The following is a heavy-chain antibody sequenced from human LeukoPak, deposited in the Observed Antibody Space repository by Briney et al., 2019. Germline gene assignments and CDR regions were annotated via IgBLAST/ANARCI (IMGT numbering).Heavy chain of an antibody. J-gene: IGHJ4*02. CDR2: ISESGSGT. V-gene: IGHV3-23*01. CDR3: AKDIAQGYTFGSIEQDY. CDR1: GLTFSRYA. D-gene: IGHD5-18*01. Sequence: GGSLRLSCAVSGLTFSRYAMSWVRQAPGKGLEWVSAISESGSGTYYADSVKGRSTISRDNSKDTLSLQMNSLRAEDTAVYYCAKDIAQGYTFGSIEQDYWGQGTLVTVSS.